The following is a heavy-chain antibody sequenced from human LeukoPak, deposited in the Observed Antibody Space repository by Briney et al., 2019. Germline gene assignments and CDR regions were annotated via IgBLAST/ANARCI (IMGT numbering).Heavy chain of an antibody. D-gene: IGHD4-23*01. V-gene: IGHV3-21*01. J-gene: IGHJ4*02. CDR3: AREDPLRWPRWSY. Sequence: KSGGSLRLSCAASGFTFSSYSMNWVRQAPGKGLEWVSSISSSSSYIYYADSVKGRFTISRDNAKNSLYLQMNSLRAEDTAVYYCAREDPLRWPRWSYWGQGTLVTVSS. CDR2: ISSSSSYI. CDR1: GFTFSSYS.